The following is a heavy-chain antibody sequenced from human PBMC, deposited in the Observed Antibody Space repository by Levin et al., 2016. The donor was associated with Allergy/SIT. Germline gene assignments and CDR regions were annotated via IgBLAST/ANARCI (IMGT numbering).Heavy chain of an antibody. CDR3: ARGRVCIGDSCRNYFDY. J-gene: IGHJ4*02. Sequence: GGSLRLSCAASGFSFNTYTMNWVRQAPGKGLEWISYITSSSSTIYYADSVRGRFTISRDNARNSLYLQMNSLRDEDTAIYYCARGRVCIGDSCRNYFDYWGQGTLVTVSS. CDR1: GFSFNTYT. CDR2: ITSSSSTI. D-gene: IGHD2-15*01. V-gene: IGHV3-48*02.